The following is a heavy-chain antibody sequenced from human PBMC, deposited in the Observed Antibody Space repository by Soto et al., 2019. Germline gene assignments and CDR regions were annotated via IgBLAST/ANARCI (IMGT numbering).Heavy chain of an antibody. CDR3: ARVSGIAAVAFFDY. J-gene: IGHJ4*02. V-gene: IGHV1-2*02. CDR1: GYTFTGYD. CDR2: INPNSGGT. D-gene: IGHD6-13*01. Sequence: GASVKVSCKASGYTFTGYDMNWVRQAPGQGLEWMGWINPNSGGTNYAQKFQGRVTMTRDTSISTAYMELSRLRSDDTAVYYCARVSGIAAVAFFDYWGQGTLVTVSS.